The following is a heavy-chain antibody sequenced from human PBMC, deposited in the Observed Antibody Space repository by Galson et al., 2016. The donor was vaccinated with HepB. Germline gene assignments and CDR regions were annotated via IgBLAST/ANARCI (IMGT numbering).Heavy chain of an antibody. J-gene: IGHJ6*02. CDR2: IVVCSGDT. V-gene: IGHV1-58*01. CDR3: AADFDRGPQFHYRYGMDV. D-gene: IGHD1-26*01. CDR1: GFNIPTSA. Sequence: SVKVSCKASGFNIPTSAVQWVRQARGQRPEWLGWIVVCSGDTNYAQKFQDRVPITWDMSTSTAYMELRSLRSEDTAVYFCAADFDRGPQFHYRYGMDVWGQGTTVTVSS.